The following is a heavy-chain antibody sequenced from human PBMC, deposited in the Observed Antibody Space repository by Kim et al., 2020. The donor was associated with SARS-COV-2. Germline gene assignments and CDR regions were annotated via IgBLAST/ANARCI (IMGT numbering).Heavy chain of an antibody. V-gene: IGHV3-23*01. CDR3: SREPARSADY. CDR2: VTRDRRT. Sequence: GGSLRLSCAASGFIFSTYDMSWVRQAPGKGLEWISAVTRDRRTYYAESVKCLFTRFRDTSKNLLFLQMDSLKVEDTAEYDVSREPARSADYLGQGTLGTV. CDR1: GFIFSTYD. D-gene: IGHD6-19*01. J-gene: IGHJ4*02.